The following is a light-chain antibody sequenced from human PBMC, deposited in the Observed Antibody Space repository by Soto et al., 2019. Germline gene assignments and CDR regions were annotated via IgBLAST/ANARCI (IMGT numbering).Light chain of an antibody. Sequence: DIVLTQTPLFLPVTPGEPASISCRSSQSLLDSNDGNTYLDWYLQKPGQSPQLLLYTLSSRDSGVTDRFSGSGSGTDFTLKISRLEAEDVGLYFCLKRTQSPYTFGQETTL. CDR1: QSLLDSNDGNTY. CDR2: TLS. V-gene: IGKV2-40*01. J-gene: IGKJ2*01. CDR3: LKRTQSPYT.